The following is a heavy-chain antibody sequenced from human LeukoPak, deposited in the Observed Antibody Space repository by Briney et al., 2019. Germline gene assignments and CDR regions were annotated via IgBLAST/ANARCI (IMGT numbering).Heavy chain of an antibody. D-gene: IGHD6-6*01. J-gene: IGHJ4*02. CDR3: TRLGIAPRDFGY. CDR2: SRDKGNRYTT. CDR1: GFTFSDHY. V-gene: IGHV3-72*01. Sequence: GGSLRLSCAASGFTFSDHYIDWVRQAPGKGLEWVGRSRDKGNRYTTACAASVRGRFTISRDNSKNSLYLQMNSLKIEDTAVYYCTRLGIAPRDFGYWGQGTLVTVSS.